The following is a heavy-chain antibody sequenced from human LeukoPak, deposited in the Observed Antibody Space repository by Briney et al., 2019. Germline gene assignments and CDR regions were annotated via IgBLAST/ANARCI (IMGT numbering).Heavy chain of an antibody. Sequence: GGSLRLSCAASGFTFNDFAMPWVRLTPGKGLEWVSGISWNSGRIVYADSVKGRFTISRDNAENSLYLQMNSLRTEDTALYYCVKDGGDYGDYSYYFDYWGQGTLVTVSS. V-gene: IGHV3-9*01. CDR1: GFTFNDFA. J-gene: IGHJ4*02. CDR2: ISWNSGRI. CDR3: VKDGGDYGDYSYYFDY. D-gene: IGHD4-17*01.